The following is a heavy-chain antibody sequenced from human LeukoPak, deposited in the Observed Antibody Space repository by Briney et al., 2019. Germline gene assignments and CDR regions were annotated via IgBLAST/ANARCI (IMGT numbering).Heavy chain of an antibody. Sequence: PGGFLRLSCAASGFTFSSYSMNWVRQAPGKGLEWVSSISSSSSYIYYADSVKGRFTISRDNAKNSLYLQMNSLRAEDTAVYYCARSAIAVAGYYFDYWGQGTLVTVSS. V-gene: IGHV3-21*01. CDR1: GFTFSSYS. J-gene: IGHJ4*02. D-gene: IGHD6-19*01. CDR2: ISSSSSYI. CDR3: ARSAIAVAGYYFDY.